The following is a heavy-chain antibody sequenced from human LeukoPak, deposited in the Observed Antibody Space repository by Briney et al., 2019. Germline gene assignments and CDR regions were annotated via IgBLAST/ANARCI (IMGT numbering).Heavy chain of an antibody. D-gene: IGHD1-26*01. Sequence: PGGSLRLSCAASGLTFSSYGMHWVRQAPGKGLEWVAVISYDGSNKYYADSVKGRFTISRDNSKNTLYLQMNSLRAEDTAVYYCAKDPGLLGSLRYYFDYWGQGTLVTVSS. CDR2: ISYDGSNK. CDR1: GLTFSSYG. CDR3: AKDPGLLGSLRYYFDY. J-gene: IGHJ4*02. V-gene: IGHV3-30*18.